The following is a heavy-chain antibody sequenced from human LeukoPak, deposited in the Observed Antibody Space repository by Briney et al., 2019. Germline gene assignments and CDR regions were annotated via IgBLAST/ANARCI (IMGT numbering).Heavy chain of an antibody. V-gene: IGHV3-23*01. CDR3: AKCLDYYESSGYYPDY. Sequence: WGSVRLSCAASGFTFSTYAMSWVRQAPGKGLEWVSAISTTGAGTYYADSVQGRFTISRDNSKNMLYLQMNSLRAEDTAVYYCAKCLDYYESSGYYPDYWGQGTLVTVSS. CDR1: GFTFSTYA. D-gene: IGHD3-22*01. J-gene: IGHJ4*02. CDR2: ISTTGAGT.